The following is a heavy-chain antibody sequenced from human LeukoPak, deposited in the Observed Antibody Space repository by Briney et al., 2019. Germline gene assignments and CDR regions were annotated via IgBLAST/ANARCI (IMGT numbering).Heavy chain of an antibody. CDR1: GYSISSGYY. CDR2: IFHSGST. J-gene: IGHJ6*04. Sequence: PSETLSLTCAVSGYSISSGYYWGWIRPPPGKGLKWIGNIFHSGSTYYKPSLKRRVNMSVDTSKNQISLKLSSVTAADTAVYYCARASGSYGSGSYYYYGMDVWGKGTTVTVSS. D-gene: IGHD3-10*01. V-gene: IGHV4-38-2*01. CDR3: ARASGSYGSGSYYYYGMDV.